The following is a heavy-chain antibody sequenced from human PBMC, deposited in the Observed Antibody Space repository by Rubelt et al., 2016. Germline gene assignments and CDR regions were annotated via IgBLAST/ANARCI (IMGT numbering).Heavy chain of an antibody. CDR3: ARARPIDDYDFRYFDL. V-gene: IGHV4-31*03. CDR1: VGSISSGGYY. J-gene: IGHJ2*01. D-gene: IGHD3-3*01. CDR2: IYYSGST. Sequence: QVQLQESGPGLVKPSETLSLTCTVSVGSISSGGYYWSWIRQHPGKGLEWIGYIYYSGSTYYNPSLKSRVTISVDTSKNQFSRKLSSVTAADTAVYYCARARPIDDYDFRYFDLWGRGTLVTVSS.